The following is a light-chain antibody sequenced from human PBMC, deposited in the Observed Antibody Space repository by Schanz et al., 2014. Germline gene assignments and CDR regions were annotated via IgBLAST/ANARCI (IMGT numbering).Light chain of an antibody. CDR3: SSYTSSSLV. CDR2: DVS. J-gene: IGLJ2*01. V-gene: IGLV2-14*01. Sequence: QSVLTQPASVSGSPGQWITISCTGTSSDVGGYNYVSWFQQHAGKAPKVMIYDVSNRPSGVSNRFSGSKSGNTASLTISGLQAEDEADYYCSSYTSSSLVFGGGTKLTVL. CDR1: SSDVGGYNY.